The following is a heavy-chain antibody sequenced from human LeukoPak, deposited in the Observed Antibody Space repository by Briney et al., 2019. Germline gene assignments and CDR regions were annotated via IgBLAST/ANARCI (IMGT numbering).Heavy chain of an antibody. D-gene: IGHD5-12*01. CDR2: ISAYNGNT. Sequence: ASVKVSCKASGYTFTSYGISWVRQAPGQGLEWMGWISAYNGNTNYAQKLQGRVTMTTDTSTSTAYMELRSLRSDDTAVYYCARARATKSGRYYYYYAMDVWGQGTTVTVSS. V-gene: IGHV1-18*01. CDR3: ARARATKSGRYYYYYAMDV. CDR1: GYTFTSYG. J-gene: IGHJ6*02.